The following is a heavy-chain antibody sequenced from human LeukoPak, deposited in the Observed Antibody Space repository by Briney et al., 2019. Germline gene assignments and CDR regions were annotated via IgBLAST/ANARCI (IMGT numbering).Heavy chain of an antibody. CDR2: INPSGGST. V-gene: IGHV1-46*01. CDR1: GYTFTSYY. CDR3: ARGRGSSWDYYYYYYYMDV. J-gene: IGHJ6*03. Sequence: ASVKVSCKASGYTFTSYYMHWVRQAPGQGLEWMGIINPSGGSTSYAQKFQGRVTITRNTSISTAYMELSSLRSEDTAVYYCARGRGSSWDYYYYYYYMDVWGKGTTVTVSS. D-gene: IGHD6-13*01.